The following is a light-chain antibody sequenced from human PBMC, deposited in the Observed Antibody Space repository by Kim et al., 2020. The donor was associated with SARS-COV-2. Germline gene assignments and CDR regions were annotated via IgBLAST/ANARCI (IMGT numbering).Light chain of an antibody. CDR1: QTVLYSSNSLNY. J-gene: IGKJ4*01. V-gene: IGKV4-1*01. Sequence: IVMTQSPDSLAVSLGETATINCRSSQTVLYSSNSLNYLAWYQQKPGQPPKLLINWASTRESGVPDRFSGSGSGTDFTLTISSLQAEDAAVYYCQHYYSAPFTFGGGTKVEI. CDR2: WAS. CDR3: QHYYSAPFT.